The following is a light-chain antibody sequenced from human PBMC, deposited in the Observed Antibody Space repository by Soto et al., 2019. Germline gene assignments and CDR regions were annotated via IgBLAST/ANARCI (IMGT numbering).Light chain of an antibody. CDR1: QSISRS. V-gene: IGKV1-5*01. Sequence: DIQMTQSPSTLSASVGDRVTITCRASQSISRSLAWYQQKPGKAPSLLIYDASSLEGGVPSRFSGSGFGTEFTLTITNLQPADFATYYCQQYSDFSFRFGPGTTVDFK. CDR2: DAS. J-gene: IGKJ3*01. CDR3: QQYSDFSFR.